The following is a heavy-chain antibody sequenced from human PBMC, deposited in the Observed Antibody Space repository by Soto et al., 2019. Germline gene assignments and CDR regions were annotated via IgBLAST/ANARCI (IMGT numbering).Heavy chain of an antibody. Sequence: LRLSCAASGFTFSSYGMHWVRQAPGKGLEWVALISYDGSNKYYADSVKGRFTISRDNAKNSLYLQMNSLRAEDTAVYYCAGGQNWFDPWGQGTLVTVS. CDR3: AGGQNWFDP. CDR1: GFTFSSYG. CDR2: ISYDGSNK. J-gene: IGHJ5*02. V-gene: IGHV3-30*03.